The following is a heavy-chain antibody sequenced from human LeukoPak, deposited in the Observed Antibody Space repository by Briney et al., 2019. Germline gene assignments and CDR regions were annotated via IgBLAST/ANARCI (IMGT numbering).Heavy chain of an antibody. V-gene: IGHV3-9*01. D-gene: IGHD4-17*01. CDR1: GFTFDDYA. CDR2: ISWNSGSI. Sequence: GGSLRLSCAASGFTFDDYAMHWVRQAPGKGLEWVSGISWNSGSISYADSVKGRFTISRDNAKNSLYLQMNSLRPEDTALYYCAKDYGDIRNWYFDLWGRGTLVTVSS. J-gene: IGHJ2*01. CDR3: AKDYGDIRNWYFDL.